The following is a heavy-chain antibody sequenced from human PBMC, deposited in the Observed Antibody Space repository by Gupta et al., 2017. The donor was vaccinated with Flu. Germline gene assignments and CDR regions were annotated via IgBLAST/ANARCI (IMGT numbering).Heavy chain of an antibody. CDR1: GGSIPHTLSY. D-gene: IGHD5-24*01. CDR2: ISHSGDT. V-gene: IGHV4-39*01. CDR3: AGRRDGYNLGVDY. Sequence: QLQLQESGPGLVKPSETLSLTCSVSGGSIPHTLSYWGCIRQTPGQGLEWIGSISHSGDTFYNPSLKGRATMSLDTSKNQFSLNVNSVTGADTAVYYCAGRRDGYNLGVDYWGQGSLVTVSS. J-gene: IGHJ4*02.